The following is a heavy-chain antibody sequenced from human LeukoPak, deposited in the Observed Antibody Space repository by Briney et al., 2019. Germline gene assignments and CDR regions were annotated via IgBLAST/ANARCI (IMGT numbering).Heavy chain of an antibody. V-gene: IGHV3-30*18. CDR2: ISYDGSNK. D-gene: IGHD3-10*01. CDR1: GFTFSSYG. CDR3: AKGLWFGEDHYYFDY. Sequence: GGSLRLSCAASGFTFSSYGLHWVRQAPGKGLEWVAVISYDGSNKYYTDSVKGRFTISRDNSKNTLYLQMNSLRAEDTAVYYCAKGLWFGEDHYYFDYWGQGTLVTVSS. J-gene: IGHJ4*02.